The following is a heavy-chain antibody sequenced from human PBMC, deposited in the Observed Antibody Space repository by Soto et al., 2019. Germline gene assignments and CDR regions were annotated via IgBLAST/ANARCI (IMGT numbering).Heavy chain of an antibody. V-gene: IGHV3-23*01. D-gene: IGHD3-9*01. CDR1: GFTFSSYA. Sequence: GGSLRLSCAASGFTFSSYAMSWVRQAPGKGLEWVSAISGSGGSTYYADSVKGRFTISRDNSKNTLYLQMNSLRAEDTAVYYCAKLPDFDWLLGGHHFDYWGQGTLVTVSS. J-gene: IGHJ4*02. CDR2: ISGSGGST. CDR3: AKLPDFDWLLGGHHFDY.